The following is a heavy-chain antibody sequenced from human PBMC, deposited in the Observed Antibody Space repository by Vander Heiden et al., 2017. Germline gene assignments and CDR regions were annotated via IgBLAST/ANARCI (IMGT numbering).Heavy chain of an antibody. J-gene: IGHJ4*02. V-gene: IGHV1-18*01. CDR3: ARERYSSGWYPFDY. CDR2: ISAYNGNT. CDR1: GYTFTSSG. D-gene: IGHD6-19*01. Sequence: QVQLVQSGAEVKKPGASVTGSCTASGYTFTSSGLHWVRQAPGHGLEWMGWISAYNGNTNYAQKRQGRVTMTTDTSTSTAYMELRSLRSDDTAVYYCARERYSSGWYPFDYWGQGTLVTVSS.